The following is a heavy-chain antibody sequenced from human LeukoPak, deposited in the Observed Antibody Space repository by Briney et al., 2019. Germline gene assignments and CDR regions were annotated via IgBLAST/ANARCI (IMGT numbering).Heavy chain of an antibody. CDR2: IYTSGST. V-gene: IGHV4-4*07. CDR3: ARDPMGGGFDP. Sequence: SDTLSLTCTVSGGFISTYYWSWIRQPAGKGLEWIGRIYTSGSTNYNPSLKSRVTMSVDTSKNQFSLKLSSVTAADTAVYYCARDPMGGGFDPWGQGTLVTVSS. CDR1: GGFISTYY. D-gene: IGHD3-10*01. J-gene: IGHJ5*02.